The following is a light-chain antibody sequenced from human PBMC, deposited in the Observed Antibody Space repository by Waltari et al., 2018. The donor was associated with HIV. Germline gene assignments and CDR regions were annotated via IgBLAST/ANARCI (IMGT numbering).Light chain of an antibody. CDR2: EDN. V-gene: IGLV1-51*02. CDR1: SSNLGDSY. J-gene: IGLJ1*01. Sequence: QSVLTQPPSVSAAPGQNVTISCSGSSSNLGDSYVAWYHQAPGTAPKLLIYEDNKRPSGTPDRFSASKSGTSATLGITGLQTGDEADYYCGTWDNSLSGSVFGTGTKVTVL. CDR3: GTWDNSLSGSV.